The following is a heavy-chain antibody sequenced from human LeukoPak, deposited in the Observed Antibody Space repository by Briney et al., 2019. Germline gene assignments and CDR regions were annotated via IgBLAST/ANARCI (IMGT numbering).Heavy chain of an antibody. J-gene: IGHJ4*02. CDR3: AKDMDYDILTGYSYYFDY. V-gene: IGHV3-23*01. CDR2: ISGSGGST. CDR1: GFTFSSYA. Sequence: GGSLRLSCAASGFTFSSYAMSWVRQAPGKGLEWVSAISGSGGSTYYADSVKGRFTISRDNSKNTLYLQMNSLRAEDTAVYYCAKDMDYDILTGYSYYFDYWGQGTLVTVSS. D-gene: IGHD3-9*01.